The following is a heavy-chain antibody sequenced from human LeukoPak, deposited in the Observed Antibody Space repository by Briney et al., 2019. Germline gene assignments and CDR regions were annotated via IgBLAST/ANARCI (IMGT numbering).Heavy chain of an antibody. CDR1: GFTFSSYG. V-gene: IGHV3-30*18. Sequence: GSLRLSCAASGFTFSSYGMHWVRQAPGKGLEWVAVISYDGSNKYYADSVKGRFTISRDNSKNTLYLQMNSLRAEDTAVYYCAKDLGYCSSTSCYTNYYYGMDVWGQGTTVTVSS. J-gene: IGHJ6*02. D-gene: IGHD2-2*02. CDR3: AKDLGYCSSTSCYTNYYYGMDV. CDR2: ISYDGSNK.